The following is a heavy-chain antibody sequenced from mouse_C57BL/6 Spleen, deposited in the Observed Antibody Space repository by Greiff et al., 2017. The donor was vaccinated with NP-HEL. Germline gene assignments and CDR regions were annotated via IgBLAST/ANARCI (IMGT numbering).Heavy chain of an antibody. J-gene: IGHJ3*01. CDR2: ISDGGSYT. Sequence: VQLKESGGGLVKPGGSLKLSCAASGFTFSSYAMSWVRQTPEKRLEWVATISDGGSYTYYPDNVKGRFTISRDNAKNNLYLQMSHLKSEDTAMYYCAREGGYYSWFAYWGQGTLVTVSA. V-gene: IGHV5-4*01. CDR3: AREGGYYSWFAY. D-gene: IGHD2-3*01. CDR1: GFTFSSYA.